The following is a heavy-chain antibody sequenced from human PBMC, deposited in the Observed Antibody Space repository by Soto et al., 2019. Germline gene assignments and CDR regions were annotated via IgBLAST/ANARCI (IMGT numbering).Heavy chain of an antibody. D-gene: IGHD2-15*01. V-gene: IGHV1-18*01. CDR1: GYTFTSYG. Sequence: ASVKVSCKASGYTFTSYGISWVRQAPGQGLEWMGWISAYNGNTNYAQKLQGRVTMTTDTSTSTAYMELRSLRSDDTAVYYCAEHFELLSPGRPIGYWGEGTLVTVGS. CDR2: ISAYNGNT. J-gene: IGHJ4*02. CDR3: AEHFELLSPGRPIGY.